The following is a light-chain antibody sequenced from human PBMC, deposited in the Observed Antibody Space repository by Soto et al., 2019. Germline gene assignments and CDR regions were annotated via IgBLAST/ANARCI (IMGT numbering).Light chain of an antibody. J-gene: IGLJ1*01. V-gene: IGLV2-23*03. Sequence: QSALTQPASVSGSPGQSITISCTGTSSDLGGYNLVSWYQQFPGKAPKLMISEGNKRPSGVSNRFSGSKSGNTASLTISGLQAEDEADYYCCSYAGYSSFVFGTGT. CDR3: CSYAGYSSFV. CDR2: EGN. CDR1: SSDLGGYNL.